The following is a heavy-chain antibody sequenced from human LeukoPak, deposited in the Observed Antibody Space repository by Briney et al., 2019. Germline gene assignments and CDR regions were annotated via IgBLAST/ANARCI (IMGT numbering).Heavy chain of an antibody. V-gene: IGHV3-23*01. CDR2: INTSAGST. CDR3: AKEDEEYYDSSGTDY. CDR1: GFTFSSYT. Sequence: GGSLRLSCAASGFTFSSYTMSWVRQAPGKGLEWVSDINTSAGSTYYADSVKGRFTISRDNSKNTLYLQMNSLRAEDTAVYYCAKEDEEYYDSSGTDYWGQGTLVTVSS. D-gene: IGHD3-22*01. J-gene: IGHJ4*02.